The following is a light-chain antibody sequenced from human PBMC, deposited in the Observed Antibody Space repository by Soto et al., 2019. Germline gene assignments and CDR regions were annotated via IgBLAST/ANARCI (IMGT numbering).Light chain of an antibody. CDR1: SSDVGGYNY. CDR2: DVS. V-gene: IGLV2-14*01. Sequence: QSALTQPASVSGSPGQSITISCTGTSSDVGGYNYVSWYQQHPGKAPKLMIYDVSNRPSGVSNRFSGSKSGNTASLTISGIQAEDEADYYRSSYTSSSTYVFGTRTKLTIL. J-gene: IGLJ1*01. CDR3: SSYTSSSTYV.